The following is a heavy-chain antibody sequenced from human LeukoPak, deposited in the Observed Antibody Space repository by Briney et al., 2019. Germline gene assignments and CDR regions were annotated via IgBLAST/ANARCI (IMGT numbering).Heavy chain of an antibody. CDR2: IYHSGST. V-gene: IGHV4-39*01. CDR1: GGSISSSSYH. J-gene: IGHJ4*02. CDR3: ASPLGYCSSTTCYGDY. D-gene: IGHD2-2*01. Sequence: SETLSLTCTVSGGSISSSSYHWGWIRQPPGKGLEWIGNIYHSGSTYYNPSLKSRVTISVDTSKNQFSLKLISVTAADTAVYYCASPLGYCSSTTCYGDYWGQGTLVTVSP.